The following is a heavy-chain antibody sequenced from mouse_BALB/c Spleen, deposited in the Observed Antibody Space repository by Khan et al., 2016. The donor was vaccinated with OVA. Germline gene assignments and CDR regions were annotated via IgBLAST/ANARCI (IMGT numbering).Heavy chain of an antibody. CDR2: IIPSNDYT. J-gene: IGHJ3*01. CDR3: AREGAYSRSDGWFAY. Sequence: LQESGAELARPGASVKMSCKASGYTFTTYTIHWVKQRPGQGLEWIGYIIPSNDYTNYNQKFKDRATLTADKSSSTAYMQLSSLTSEDSAVYYCAREGAYSRSDGWFAYWGQGTLVTVSA. D-gene: IGHD2-14*01. CDR1: GYTFTTYT. V-gene: IGHV1-4*01.